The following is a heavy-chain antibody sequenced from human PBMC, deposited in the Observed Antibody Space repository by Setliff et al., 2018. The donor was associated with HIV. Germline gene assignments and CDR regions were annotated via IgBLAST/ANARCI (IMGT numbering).Heavy chain of an antibody. V-gene: IGHV4-34*01. Sequence: SETLSLTCTVYGASFTTHYWTWIRQPPGKGLEWIGEIDHSGSTKENPSLKSRVTMSIDTSKEQFSLKLRFVTAADMGVYYCARALPTNYYGSDNWFDPWGQGTLVTVSS. CDR3: ARALPTNYYGSDNWFDP. D-gene: IGHD3-10*01. J-gene: IGHJ5*02. CDR1: GASFTTHY. CDR2: IDHSGST.